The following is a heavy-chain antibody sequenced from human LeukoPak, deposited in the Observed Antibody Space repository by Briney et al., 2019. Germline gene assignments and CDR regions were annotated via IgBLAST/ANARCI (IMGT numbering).Heavy chain of an antibody. V-gene: IGHV4-59*01. Sequence: SETLSLTCTVSGGSISSYYWSWIRQPPGKGLEWIGYIYYSGSTNYNPSLKSRVTISVDTSKNQFSLKLSSVTAADTAVYYCASGRPSRPFDYWGQGTLVTVSS. CDR1: GGSISSYY. CDR2: IYYSGST. CDR3: ASGRPSRPFDY. J-gene: IGHJ4*02.